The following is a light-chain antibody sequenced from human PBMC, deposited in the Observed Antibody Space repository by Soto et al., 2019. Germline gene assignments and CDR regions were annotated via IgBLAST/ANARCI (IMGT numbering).Light chain of an antibody. Sequence: IPITQSPSTLPASVGDRVTIPCRASQSISNWLAWYQHKPGTAPKVLIYHASNLQSGVPSRFSGSGSGTEFTLTISSLQPDDFATDYCQQYNSYSFGQGTKVEIK. J-gene: IGKJ1*01. V-gene: IGKV1-5*01. CDR2: HAS. CDR3: QQYNSYS. CDR1: QSISNW.